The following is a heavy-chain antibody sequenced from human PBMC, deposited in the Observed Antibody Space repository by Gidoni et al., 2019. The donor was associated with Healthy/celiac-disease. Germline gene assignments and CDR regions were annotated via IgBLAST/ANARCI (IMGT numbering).Heavy chain of an antibody. CDR2: ISSSSSYI. Sequence: EVQLVESGGGLVSPGGPLRRSCAASGLTFSSYSMNWVRQAPGKGLEWVSSISSSSSYIYYADSVKGRFTISRDNAKNSLYLQMNSLRAEDTAVYYCARWTATPYYYYGMDVWGQGTTVTVSS. CDR1: GLTFSSYS. D-gene: IGHD2-21*02. V-gene: IGHV3-21*01. CDR3: ARWTATPYYYYGMDV. J-gene: IGHJ6*02.